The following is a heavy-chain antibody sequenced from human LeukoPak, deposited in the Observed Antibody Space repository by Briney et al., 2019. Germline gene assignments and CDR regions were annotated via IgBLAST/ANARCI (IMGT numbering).Heavy chain of an antibody. CDR1: GGTFSSYA. CDR2: IIPIFGTA. Sequence: SVKVSCKASGGTFSSYAISWVRQAPGQGLEWMGGIIPIFGTANYAQKFQGRVTITADESTSTAYMELSSLRSEDTAVYYCARAWRYCSSTSCYGDYYYYGMDVWGQGTTVTVSS. J-gene: IGHJ6*02. D-gene: IGHD2-2*01. V-gene: IGHV1-69*01. CDR3: ARAWRYCSSTSCYGDYYYYGMDV.